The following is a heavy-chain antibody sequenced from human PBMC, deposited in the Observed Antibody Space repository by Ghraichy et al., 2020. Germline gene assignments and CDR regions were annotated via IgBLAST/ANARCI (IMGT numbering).Heavy chain of an antibody. CDR1: GGSISSSRYY. CDR2: IYYSGSK. CDR3: ARQGSSSSISDYFYGMDV. V-gene: IGHV4-39*01. J-gene: IGHJ6*02. D-gene: IGHD6-6*01. Sequence: ESLNISCTVSGGSISSSRYYWGWIRQPPGKGLEWIGSIYYSGSKYFNPSLKSRVTISVDTSKNQFSLKLTSVTAADTAVYYCARQGSSSSISDYFYGMDVWGQGTTVTVS.